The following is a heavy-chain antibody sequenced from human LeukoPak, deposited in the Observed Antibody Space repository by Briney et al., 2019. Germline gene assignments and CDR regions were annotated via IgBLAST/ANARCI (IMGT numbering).Heavy chain of an antibody. D-gene: IGHD1-1*01. CDR1: GCICTRCW. Sequence: GGARKGSCKGSGCICTRCWIGWVRQMPGKGLEWMGIIYPGDSDTRYSPSFQGQVTISVDKSISTAYLQWNSLKASDTAMYYCARQRAAGTTEAFDIWGQGTMVTVSS. CDR2: IYPGDSDT. J-gene: IGHJ3*02. CDR3: ARQRAAGTTEAFDI. V-gene: IGHV5-51*01.